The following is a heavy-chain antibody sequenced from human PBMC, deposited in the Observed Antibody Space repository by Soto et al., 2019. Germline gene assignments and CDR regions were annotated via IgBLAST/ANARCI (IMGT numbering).Heavy chain of an antibody. D-gene: IGHD6-13*01. CDR1: GFSLSTSGVG. V-gene: IGHV2-5*02. CDR2: IYWDDDK. CDR3: AQSVAAVGTMNY. Sequence: QITLKESGPPLVKPTQTLTLTCTFSGFSLSTSGVGVGWIRQPPGKALEWLELIYWDDDKRYSPSLKSRLTIPKNTAKNQVVLKMPNMALVDQATYSGAQSVAAVGTMNYWGQGTLLPYSP. J-gene: IGHJ4*02.